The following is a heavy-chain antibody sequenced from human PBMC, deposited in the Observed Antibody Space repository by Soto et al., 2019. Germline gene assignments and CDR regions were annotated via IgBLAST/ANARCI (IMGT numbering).Heavy chain of an antibody. CDR1: GYSFTGYS. Sequence: ASVKVSCKASGYSFTGYSMHWVRQAPGQGLEWMGWINAGNGNTKYSQKFQGRVTITRYTSASTAYMELSSLRSEDTAVYYCARSGSTIFGVVPWGQGTLVTVSS. D-gene: IGHD3-3*01. CDR2: INAGNGNT. J-gene: IGHJ5*02. V-gene: IGHV1-3*01. CDR3: ARSGSTIFGVVP.